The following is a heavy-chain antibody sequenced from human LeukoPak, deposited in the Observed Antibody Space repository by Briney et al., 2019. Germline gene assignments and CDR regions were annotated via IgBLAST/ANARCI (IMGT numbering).Heavy chain of an antibody. CDR1: GFTFSSYS. J-gene: IGHJ4*02. D-gene: IGHD2-8*02. CDR2: ISSSSGYI. V-gene: IGHV3-21*01. Sequence: GGSLRLSCAASGFTFSSYSMSWVRQAPGKGLEWVSSISSSSGYIYYADSVKGRFTISRDNAKNSLYLQMNSLRAEDTAVYYCARAPATNEWRCMDYWGQGTLVTVSS. CDR3: ARAPATNEWRCMDY.